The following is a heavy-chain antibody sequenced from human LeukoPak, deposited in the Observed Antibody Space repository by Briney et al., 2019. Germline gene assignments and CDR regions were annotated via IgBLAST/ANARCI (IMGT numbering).Heavy chain of an antibody. CDR2: IKSRADGGTP. D-gene: IGHD3-22*01. Sequence: GGSLRLSCAASGFTFSDAWMIWVRQAPGKELEWVGRIKSRADGGTPHYAAPVTGRFTISRDDSNGTLFLQMNSLTTEDTAVYYCATQGLLDAFDIWGQGTMVIVSS. CDR3: ATQGLLDAFDI. J-gene: IGHJ3*02. CDR1: GFTFSDAW. V-gene: IGHV3-15*01.